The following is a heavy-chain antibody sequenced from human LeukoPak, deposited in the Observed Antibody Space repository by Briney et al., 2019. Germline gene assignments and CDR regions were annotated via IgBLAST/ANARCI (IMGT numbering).Heavy chain of an antibody. CDR3: ARDSNWGSGGWYFDL. D-gene: IGHD7-27*01. Sequence: GGSLRLSCAASGFTFDDYAMHWVRQAPGKGLEWVSGISWNSGSIGYADSVKGRFTISRDNAKNSLYLQMNSLRAEDTALYYCARDSNWGSGGWYFDLWGRGTLVTVSS. CDR2: ISWNSGSI. J-gene: IGHJ2*01. CDR1: GFTFDDYA. V-gene: IGHV3-9*01.